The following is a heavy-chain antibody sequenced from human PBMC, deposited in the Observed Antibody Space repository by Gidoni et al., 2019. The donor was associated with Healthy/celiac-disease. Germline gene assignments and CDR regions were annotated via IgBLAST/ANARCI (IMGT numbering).Heavy chain of an antibody. D-gene: IGHD2-21*01. CDR3: ARRGGGAYYYGMDV. Sequence: QVQLQESVPGLVKPSETLSLTCTVSGGSISSYYWSWIRQPPGKGLEGSGYIFYSGSTNYHPSLKSRVTISVDTSKNQFSLKLSSVTAADTAVYYCARRGGGAYYYGMDVWGQGTTVTVSS. J-gene: IGHJ6*02. CDR2: IFYSGST. V-gene: IGHV4-59*01. CDR1: GGSISSYY.